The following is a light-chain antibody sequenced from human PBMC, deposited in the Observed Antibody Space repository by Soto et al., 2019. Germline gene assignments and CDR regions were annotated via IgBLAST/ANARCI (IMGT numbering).Light chain of an antibody. J-gene: IGLJ3*02. V-gene: IGLV2-23*02. CDR1: SSDVGSYNL. CDR2: EDT. CDR3: CSYAGNRTVV. Sequence: QSALTQPASVSGSPGQSITISCTGTSSDVGSYNLVSWYRQHPGKAPQVLIYEDTKRPSGVSFRFSASKSGKTASLTISGLQAEDEADYHCCSYAGNRTVVFGGGTKLTVL.